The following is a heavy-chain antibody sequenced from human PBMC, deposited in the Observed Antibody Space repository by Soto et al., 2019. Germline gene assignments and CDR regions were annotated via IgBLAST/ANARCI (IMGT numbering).Heavy chain of an antibody. Sequence: SVKVSCKASGYTFTSHYIHWVRQAPGQGLEWMAIINPYGGSTNYAQKFRGRVTLTMDTSTSTVYMGVSSLRSEDTAVYYCVRDLDGSGPYYTDYWGLGTLVTVSS. D-gene: IGHD3-10*01. J-gene: IGHJ4*02. V-gene: IGHV1-46*01. CDR2: INPYGGST. CDR3: VRDLDGSGPYYTDY. CDR1: GYTFTSHY.